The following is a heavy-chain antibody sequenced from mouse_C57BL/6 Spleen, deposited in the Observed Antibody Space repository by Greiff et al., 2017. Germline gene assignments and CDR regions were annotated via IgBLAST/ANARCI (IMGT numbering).Heavy chain of an antibody. J-gene: IGHJ2*01. V-gene: IGHV1-80*01. CDR1: GYAFSSYW. Sequence: VQLQQSGAELVKPGASVKISCKASGYAFSSYWMNWVKQRPGKGLEWIGQIYPGDGDTNYNGKFKGKATLTADKSSSTAYMQLSSLSSEDSAVYCWARTTSLYYGIDDWGQGTTLTVSS. CDR3: ARTTSLYYGIDD. CDR2: IYPGDGDT. D-gene: IGHD2-1*01.